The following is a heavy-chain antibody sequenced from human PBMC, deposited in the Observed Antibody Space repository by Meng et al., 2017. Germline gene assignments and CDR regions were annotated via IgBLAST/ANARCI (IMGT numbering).Heavy chain of an antibody. D-gene: IGHD3-9*01. J-gene: IGHJ4*02. Sequence: GESLKISCAASGFTFSSYWMSWVRQAPGKGLEWVANIKQDGSEKYYVDSVKGRFTISRDNAKNSLYPQMNSLRDEDTAVYYCARENRLRYFDWLPGYWGQGTLVTVSS. V-gene: IGHV3-7*01. CDR2: IKQDGSEK. CDR1: GFTFSSYW. CDR3: ARENRLRYFDWLPGY.